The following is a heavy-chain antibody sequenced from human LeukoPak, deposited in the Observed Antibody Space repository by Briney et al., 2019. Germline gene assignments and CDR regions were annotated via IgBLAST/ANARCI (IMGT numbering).Heavy chain of an antibody. CDR2: ISSGGNT. CDR1: GFIVSSNY. J-gene: IGHJ4*02. V-gene: IGHV3-53*01. D-gene: IGHD3-22*01. Sequence: GGSLRLSCAASGFIVSSNYMSWVRQAPGKGLEWVSVISSGGNTYYADSVKGRFTISRDISKNTLYLQMNGLRAEDTAVYYCAREVRGYYFYYWGQVTLVTVSS. CDR3: AREVRGYYFYY.